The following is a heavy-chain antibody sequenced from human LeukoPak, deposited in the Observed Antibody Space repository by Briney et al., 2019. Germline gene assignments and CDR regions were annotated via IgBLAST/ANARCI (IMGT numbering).Heavy chain of an antibody. D-gene: IGHD1-26*01. V-gene: IGHV4-39*01. Sequence: SETLSLTCTVSGGSISSSSYYWGWIRQPPGKGLEWIGSIYYSGSTYYNPSLKSRVTISVDTSKNQFSLKLSSVTAADTAVYYCARRGWDADYWGPGTLVTVSS. CDR3: ARRGWDADY. CDR1: GGSISSSSYY. CDR2: IYYSGST. J-gene: IGHJ4*02.